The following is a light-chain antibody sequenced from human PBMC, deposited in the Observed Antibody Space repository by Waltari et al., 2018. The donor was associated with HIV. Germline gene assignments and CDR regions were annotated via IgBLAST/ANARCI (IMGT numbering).Light chain of an antibody. CDR2: DVS. CDR3: CSYAGSWV. J-gene: IGLJ3*02. CDR1: NRYVGASTS. Sequence: QSALTQPRSVSGSPGQSVTISCTGPNRYVGASTSVSWYQQHPGNAPKLMIYDVSTRPSGVPDRFSGSKSGNTASLTISGLQADDEADYYCCSYAGSWVFGGGTKLTVL. V-gene: IGLV2-11*01.